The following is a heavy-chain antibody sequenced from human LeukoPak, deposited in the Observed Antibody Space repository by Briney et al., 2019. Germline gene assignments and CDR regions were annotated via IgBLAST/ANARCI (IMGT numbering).Heavy chain of an antibody. J-gene: IGHJ4*02. D-gene: IGHD1-26*01. CDR3: ARICVGALDY. Sequence: SETLSLTCTVSGGSISSYYWSWIRQPPGKGLEWIGYIYYSGSTNYNPSLKSRVTISVDTSKNQFSLKLSSVTAADTAVDYCARICVGALDYWGQGTLVTVSS. V-gene: IGHV4-59*01. CDR1: GGSISSYY. CDR2: IYYSGST.